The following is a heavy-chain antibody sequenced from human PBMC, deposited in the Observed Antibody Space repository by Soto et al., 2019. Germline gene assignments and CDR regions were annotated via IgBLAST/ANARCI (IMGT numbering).Heavy chain of an antibody. CDR3: ARSLSGTQQMTKVFHY. Sequence: QLQLQESGPGLVKPSETLSLTCSVSGSSISRSGYSWGWVRQPPGEGLQWIGSISYSGGTYYNPSLDSRVTMSVDTPNNQFSLRLSSVTSADTAVYYCARSLSGTQQMTKVFHYWGQGTLVTVSS. CDR1: GSSISRSGYS. D-gene: IGHD4-17*01. CDR2: ISYSGGT. V-gene: IGHV4-39*01. J-gene: IGHJ4*02.